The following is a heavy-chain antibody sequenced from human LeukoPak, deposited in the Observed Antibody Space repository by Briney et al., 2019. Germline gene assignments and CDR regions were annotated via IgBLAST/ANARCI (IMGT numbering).Heavy chain of an antibody. J-gene: IGHJ4*02. CDR2: VYHSGST. Sequence: SETLSLTCIVSGGSFSSNYWTWIRQLPGKGLEWIGYVYHSGSTNYNPSLKSRVTISVDTSKNQFSLKVSSVTAADTAVYYCARLSRPGYCSGGTCPPDYWGQGTLVTVSS. V-gene: IGHV4-59*12. CDR3: ARLSRPGYCSGGTCPPDY. D-gene: IGHD2-15*01. CDR1: GGSFSSNY.